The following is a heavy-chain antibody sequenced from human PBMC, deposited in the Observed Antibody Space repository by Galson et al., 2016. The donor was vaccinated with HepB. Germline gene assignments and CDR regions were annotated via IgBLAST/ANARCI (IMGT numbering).Heavy chain of an antibody. Sequence: SLRLSCAASGFTFSNYWMSWVRQAAGKGLEWVAMIWYDGSNKFYADSVKGRFTISRDNSNNRLYLQMNSLRAEDTAVYYCARDGWPKNYYYYGMDVWGQGTTVTVSS. CDR1: GFTFSNYW. CDR3: ARDGWPKNYYYYGMDV. J-gene: IGHJ6*02. CDR2: IWYDGSNK. V-gene: IGHV3-33*08. D-gene: IGHD5-24*01.